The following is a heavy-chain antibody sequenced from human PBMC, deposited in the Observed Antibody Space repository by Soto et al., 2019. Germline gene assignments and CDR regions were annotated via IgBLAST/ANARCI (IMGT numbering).Heavy chain of an antibody. J-gene: IGHJ6*02. D-gene: IGHD3-16*02. CDR3: ARVGGYTFTFGRVIVSGRGYGMDV. CDR1: GGSISSGGNY. V-gene: IGHV4-31*03. CDR2: IYYSGSN. Sequence: PSETLSLTCTVSGGSISSGGNYWSWIRQHPGKGLEWIGYIYYSGSNYYNPSLKSRVTISVDTSKNQFSLKLSSVTAADTGVYYGARVGGYTFTFGRVIVSGRGYGMDVWGQGTTVTVSS.